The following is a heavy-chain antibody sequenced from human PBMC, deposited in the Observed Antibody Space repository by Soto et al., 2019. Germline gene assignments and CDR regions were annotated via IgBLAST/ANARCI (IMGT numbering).Heavy chain of an antibody. CDR1: GFTFSSYS. Sequence: PGGSLRLSCAASGFTFSSYSMNWVRQAPGKGLEWVSYISSSSSTIYYADSVKGRFTISRDNAKSSLYLQMNSLRDEDTAVYYCARDSNIVHLYGGNSGWFDPWGQGTLVTVSS. V-gene: IGHV3-48*02. J-gene: IGHJ5*02. CDR3: ARDSNIVHLYGGNSGWFDP. D-gene: IGHD4-17*01. CDR2: ISSSSSTI.